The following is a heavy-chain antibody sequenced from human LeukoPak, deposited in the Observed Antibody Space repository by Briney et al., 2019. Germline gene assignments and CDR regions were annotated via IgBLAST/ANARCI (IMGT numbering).Heavy chain of an antibody. V-gene: IGHV3-30*18. J-gene: IGHJ4*02. CDR1: GFTFSSYG. CDR2: ISYDGSNK. D-gene: IGHD6-19*01. Sequence: GGSLRLSCAASGFTFSSYGMHWVRQAPGKGLEWVAVISYDGSNKYYADSVKGRFTISRDNSKNTLSLQMNSLRAEDTSVYYCAKSPLRGGWNFDCWGQGTLVTVSS. CDR3: AKSPLRGGWNFDC.